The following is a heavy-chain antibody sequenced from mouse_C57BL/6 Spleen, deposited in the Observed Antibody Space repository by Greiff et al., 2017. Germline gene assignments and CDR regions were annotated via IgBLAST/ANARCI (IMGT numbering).Heavy chain of an antibody. CDR2: IWWDDDK. D-gene: IGHD2-12*01. J-gene: IGHJ4*01. CDR1: GFSLSTFGMG. Sequence: QVTLKVSGPGILQPSQTLSLTCSFSGFSLSTFGMGVGWIRQPSGKGLEWLAHIWWDDDKYYNPALKSRLTISKDTPKHQVFNKIAYVDTAVTETYYCARYGGYSYDGRYAMDYWGQGTSVTVSS. CDR3: ARYGGYSYDGRYAMDY. V-gene: IGHV8-8*01.